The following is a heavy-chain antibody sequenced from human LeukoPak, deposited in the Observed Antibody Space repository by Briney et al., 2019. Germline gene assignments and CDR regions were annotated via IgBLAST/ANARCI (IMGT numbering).Heavy chain of an antibody. Sequence: KPSETLSLTCTVSGGSISSSSYYWGWIRQPPGKGLEWIGSIYYSGSTYYNPSLKSRVTISVDTSKNQFSLKLSSVTAADTAVYYCARVPYGGNSGYYYYYYMDVWGKGTTVTVSS. CDR1: GGSISSSSYY. J-gene: IGHJ6*03. CDR2: IYYSGST. V-gene: IGHV4-39*01. D-gene: IGHD4-23*01. CDR3: ARVPYGGNSGYYYYYYMDV.